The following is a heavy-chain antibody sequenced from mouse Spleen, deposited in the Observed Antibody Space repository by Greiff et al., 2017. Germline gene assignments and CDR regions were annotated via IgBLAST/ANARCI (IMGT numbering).Heavy chain of an antibody. CDR1: GYTFTNYW. CDR3: ARGRSFDY. CDR2: IYPGGGYT. J-gene: IGHJ2*01. V-gene: IGHV1-63*01. Sequence: VKLMESGPELVKPGTSVKMSCKASGYTFTNYWIGWAKQRPGHGLEWIGDIYPGGGYTNYNEKFKGKATLTADKSSSTAYMQFSSLTSEDSAIYYCARGRSFDYWGQGTTLTVSS.